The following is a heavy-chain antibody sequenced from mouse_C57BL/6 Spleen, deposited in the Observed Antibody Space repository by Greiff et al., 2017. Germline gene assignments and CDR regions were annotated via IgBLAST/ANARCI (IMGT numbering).Heavy chain of an antibody. V-gene: IGHV1-82*01. D-gene: IGHD3-2*02. CDR2: IYPGDGDT. J-gene: IGHJ3*01. Sequence: QVHVKQSGPELVKPGASVKISCKASGYAFSSSWMNWVKQRPGKGLEWIGRIYPGDGDTNYNGKFKGKATLTADKSSSTAYMQLSSLTSEDSAVYFCASTSSGYVAYWGQGTLVTVSA. CDR3: ASTSSGYVAY. CDR1: GYAFSSSW.